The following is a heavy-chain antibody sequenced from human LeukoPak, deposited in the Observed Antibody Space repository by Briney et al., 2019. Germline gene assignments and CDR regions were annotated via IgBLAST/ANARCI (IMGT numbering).Heavy chain of an antibody. Sequence: GGSLRLSCAASGFTFSSYAMSWVRQAPGKGLEWVSAISGSGGSTYYADSVKGRFTISRDNSKNTLYLQMNSLGAEDTAVYYCAKSEPVTMIVVVIEGYFDYWGQGTLVTVSS. CDR1: GFTFSSYA. V-gene: IGHV3-23*01. CDR3: AKSEPVTMIVVVIEGYFDY. CDR2: ISGSGGST. D-gene: IGHD3-22*01. J-gene: IGHJ4*02.